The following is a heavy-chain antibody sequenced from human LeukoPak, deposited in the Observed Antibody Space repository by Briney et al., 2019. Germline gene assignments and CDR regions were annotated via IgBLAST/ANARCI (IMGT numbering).Heavy chain of an antibody. D-gene: IGHD3-16*01. CDR1: GFTFSSYW. Sequence: GGSLRLSCAASGFTFSSYWMNWARQAPGKGLEWVASINHNGNVNYYVDSVKGRFTIPRDNAKNSLYLQMSNLRAEDTAVYFCARGGGLDVWGQGTTVTVSS. CDR2: INHNGNVN. CDR3: ARGGGLDV. J-gene: IGHJ6*02. V-gene: IGHV3-7*03.